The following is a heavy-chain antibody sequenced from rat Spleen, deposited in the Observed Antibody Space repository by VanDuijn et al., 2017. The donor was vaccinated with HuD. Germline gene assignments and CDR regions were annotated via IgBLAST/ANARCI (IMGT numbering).Heavy chain of an antibody. CDR2: INSEGST. CDR3: ARDNNYKAY. D-gene: IGHD1-10*01. CDR1: GYSITSNY. Sequence: EVQLQESGPGLLKPSQSLSLTCSVTGYSITSNYWGWIRKFPGNKLEWMGYINSEGSTNYNPSLKSRISITRDTAKNQFFLQVRSVTTEDTATYYCARDNNYKAYWGQGVMVTVSS. J-gene: IGHJ2*01. V-gene: IGHV3-3*01.